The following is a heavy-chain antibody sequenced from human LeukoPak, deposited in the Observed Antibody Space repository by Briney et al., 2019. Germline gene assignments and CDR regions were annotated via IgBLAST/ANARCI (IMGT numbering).Heavy chain of an antibody. J-gene: IGHJ4*02. V-gene: IGHV3-23*01. Sequence: PGGSLRLSRAASGFTFSSYAMHWVRQAPGKGLEWVSGISGFGGSTYYAASVKGRFTISRDNSGDTLFLHLDNLRVEDTAMYYCARRGGSSWSSFDYWGQGSLVTVSS. D-gene: IGHD6-13*01. CDR1: GFTFSSYA. CDR3: ARRGGSSWSSFDY. CDR2: ISGFGGST.